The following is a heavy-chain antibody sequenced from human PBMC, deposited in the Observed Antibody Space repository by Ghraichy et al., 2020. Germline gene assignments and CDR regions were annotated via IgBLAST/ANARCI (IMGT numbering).Heavy chain of an antibody. CDR2: IYPGDSDT. CDR1: GYSFTSYW. J-gene: IGHJ4*02. D-gene: IGHD2-21*02. Sequence: GESLNISCKGSGYSFTSYWIGWVRQMPGKGLEWMGIIYPGDSDTRYSPSFQGQVTISAAKSISTAYLQWSSLKASDTAMYYCARLVGYCGGDCYSYYFDYWGQGTLVTVSS. V-gene: IGHV5-51*01. CDR3: ARLVGYCGGDCYSYYFDY.